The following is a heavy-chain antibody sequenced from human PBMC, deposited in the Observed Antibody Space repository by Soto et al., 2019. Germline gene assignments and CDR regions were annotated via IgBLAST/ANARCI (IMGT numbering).Heavy chain of an antibody. CDR3: GRDIGDFSYYYCAIDV. CDR1: GYTFTDYW. V-gene: IGHV5-51*01. CDR2: IYPGDSDT. J-gene: IGHJ6*02. D-gene: IGHD2-21*01. Sequence: GESLKISCKGSGYTFTDYWIGWVRQLPGKGLEWMGIIYPGDSDTRYSPSFQGHVTITVDKSTSTAYLHWNTLKAPDTAMYYCGRDIGDFSYYYCAIDVWGPRTRITVSS.